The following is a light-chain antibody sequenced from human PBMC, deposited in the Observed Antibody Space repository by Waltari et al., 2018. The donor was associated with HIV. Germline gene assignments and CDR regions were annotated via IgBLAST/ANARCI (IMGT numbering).Light chain of an antibody. CDR1: QSVSSNY. Sequence: DIVLTQSPGTLSLSPGERATLSCRASQSVSSNYLAWYQQKPGQALRLLIYSASRRASGIPDRFGGSGPGTDFTLTISRLEPEDFAVYYCQQYGSSPSWTFGQGTKVEIK. V-gene: IGKV3-20*01. CDR3: QQYGSSPSWT. CDR2: SAS. J-gene: IGKJ1*01.